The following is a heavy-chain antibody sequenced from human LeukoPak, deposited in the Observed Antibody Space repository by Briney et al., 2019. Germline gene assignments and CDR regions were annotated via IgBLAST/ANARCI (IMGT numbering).Heavy chain of an antibody. J-gene: IGHJ4*02. Sequence: GGSLRLSCVASGFTFSSYAMTWVRQAPGKGLEWVSGITPGGGNTYYADSVRGRFTISRDNSKNTLYLQMNSLRAEDTAVYYCAKSGDGTGWSKYRFAYWAQGTLVTVSS. CDR2: ITPGGGNT. CDR3: AKSGDGTGWSKYRFAY. V-gene: IGHV3-23*01. CDR1: GFTFSSYA. D-gene: IGHD6-19*01.